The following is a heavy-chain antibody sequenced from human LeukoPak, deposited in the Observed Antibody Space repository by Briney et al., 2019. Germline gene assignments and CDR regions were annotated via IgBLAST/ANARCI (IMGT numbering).Heavy chain of an antibody. CDR3: ARECSSSWYYYYYGMDV. D-gene: IGHD6-13*01. CDR2: IIPIFGTA. Sequence: ASVKVSCKASGGTFSSYAISWVRQAPGQGLEWMGGIIPIFGTANYAQKLQGRVTMTTDTSTSTAYMELRSLRSDDTAVYYCARECSSSWYYYYYGMDVWGQGTTVTVSS. V-gene: IGHV1-69*05. J-gene: IGHJ6*02. CDR1: GGTFSSYA.